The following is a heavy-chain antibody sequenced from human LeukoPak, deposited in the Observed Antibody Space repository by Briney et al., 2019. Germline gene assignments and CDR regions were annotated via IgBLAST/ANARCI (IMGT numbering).Heavy chain of an antibody. J-gene: IGHJ4*01. V-gene: IGHV3-30*02. CDR3: AKNWPPQNYLLDH. D-gene: IGHD1-7*01. CDR1: GFTFSSYG. Sequence: PGGSLRLSCAASGFTFSSYGMHWVRQAPGKGLEWVAFIRYDGSNKYYADSVKGRFTISRDNSKNTLYLQMNSLRAEDTAVYYCAKNWPPQNYLLDHRGQGTLVTVSS. CDR2: IRYDGSNK.